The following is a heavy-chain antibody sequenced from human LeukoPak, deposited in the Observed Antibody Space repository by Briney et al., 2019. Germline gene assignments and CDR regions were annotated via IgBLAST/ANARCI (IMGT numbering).Heavy chain of an antibody. CDR1: GGSISSYY. J-gene: IGHJ4*02. Sequence: PSETLSLTCTVSGGSISSYYWSWIRQPPGKGLKWIGYIYYSGSTNYNPSLKSRVTISVDTSKNQFSLKLSSATAADTAVYYCARADSYGQTIDYWGQGTLVTVSS. CDR2: IYYSGST. CDR3: ARADSYGQTIDY. D-gene: IGHD5-18*01. V-gene: IGHV4-59*01.